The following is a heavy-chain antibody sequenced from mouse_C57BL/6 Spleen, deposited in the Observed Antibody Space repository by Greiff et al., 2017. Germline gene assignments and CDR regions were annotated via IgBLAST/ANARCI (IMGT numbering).Heavy chain of an antibody. J-gene: IGHJ2*01. D-gene: IGHD2-4*01. V-gene: IGHV1-64*01. CDR3: ARRSDYDRALDY. Sequence: QLQQPGAELVKPGASVKLSCKASGYTFTSYWMHWVKQRPGQGLEWIGMIHPNSGSTNYNEKFKSKATLTVDKSSSTAYMQLSSLTSEDSAVYYCARRSDYDRALDYWGQGTTLTVSS. CDR1: GYTFTSYW. CDR2: IHPNSGST.